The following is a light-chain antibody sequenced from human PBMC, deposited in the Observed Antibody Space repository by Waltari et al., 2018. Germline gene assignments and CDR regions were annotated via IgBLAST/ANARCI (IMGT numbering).Light chain of an antibody. CDR1: QGISSF. CDR3: QQVNSFPLT. J-gene: IGKJ4*01. Sequence: DIQLTQSPSFLSASVGDRVTITCRASQGISSFLDWYQQKPGKAPKLPIYGASTLQSGVPSRFSGSGSGTEFTLTISSLQPEYFATYYCQQVNSFPLTFGGGTKVEIK. CDR2: GAS. V-gene: IGKV1-9*01.